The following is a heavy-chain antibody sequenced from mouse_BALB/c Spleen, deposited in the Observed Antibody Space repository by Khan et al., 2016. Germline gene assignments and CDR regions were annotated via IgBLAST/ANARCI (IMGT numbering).Heavy chain of an antibody. CDR2: ISSGGST. D-gene: IGHD2-1*01. CDR1: GFTFSSYA. J-gene: IGHJ2*01. CDR3: AREDYGNYGDYFDY. V-gene: IGHV5-6-5*01. Sequence: EVELVESGGGLVKPGGSLKLSCAASGFTFSSYAMSLVRQTPEKRLEWVASISSGGSTYYPDSVKGRFTISRDNARNILNLQMSRLRAEDTAMYYCAREDYGNYGDYFDYWGQGTTLTVSS.